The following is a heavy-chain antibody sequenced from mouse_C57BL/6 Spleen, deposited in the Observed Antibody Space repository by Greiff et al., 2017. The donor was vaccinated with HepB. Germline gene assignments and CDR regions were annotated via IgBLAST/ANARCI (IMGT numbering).Heavy chain of an antibody. CDR1: GYTFTSYG. J-gene: IGHJ1*03. V-gene: IGHV1-81*01. D-gene: IGHD1-1*01. Sequence: VQVVESGAELARPGASVKLSCKASGYTFTSYGISWVKQRTGQGLEWIGEIYPRSGNTYYNEKFKGKATLTADKSSSTAYMELRSLTSEDSAVYFCARADFYYYGSSYGYFDVWGTGTTVTVSS. CDR2: IYPRSGNT. CDR3: ARADFYYYGSSYGYFDV.